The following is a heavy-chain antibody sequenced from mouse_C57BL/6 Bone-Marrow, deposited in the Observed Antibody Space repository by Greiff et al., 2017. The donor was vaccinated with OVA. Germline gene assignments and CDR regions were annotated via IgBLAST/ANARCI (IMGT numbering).Heavy chain of an antibody. V-gene: IGHV14-4*01. CDR2: IDPENGDT. CDR1: GFNIKDDY. D-gene: IGHD1-1*01. Sequence: VQLQQSGAELVRPGASVKLSCTASGFNIKDDYMHWVKQRPEQGLEWIGWIDPENGDTEYASKFQGKATITAYTSSNTAYLQLSSLTSEDTAVYYCTKAYYGRNWYFDVWGTGTTVTVSS. J-gene: IGHJ1*03. CDR3: TKAYYGRNWYFDV.